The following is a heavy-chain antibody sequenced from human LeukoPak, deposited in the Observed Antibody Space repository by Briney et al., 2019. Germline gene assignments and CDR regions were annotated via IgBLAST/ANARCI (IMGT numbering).Heavy chain of an antibody. Sequence: GGSLRLSCAASGFTFSSYAMHWVRQAPGKGLEYVSAMSSNGGTTDYANSVKGRFTISRDNSKNTLYLKMGSLRAEDMAVYYCAGVGDVGPFDYWGEGTLVTVSS. D-gene: IGHD1-26*01. CDR1: GFTFSSYA. V-gene: IGHV3-64*01. J-gene: IGHJ4*02. CDR3: AGVGDVGPFDY. CDR2: MSSNGGTT.